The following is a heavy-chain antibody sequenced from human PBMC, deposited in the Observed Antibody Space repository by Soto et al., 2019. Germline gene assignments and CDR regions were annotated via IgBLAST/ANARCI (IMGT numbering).Heavy chain of an antibody. D-gene: IGHD5-12*01. V-gene: IGHV4-61*01. CDR2: NYSSGIA. CDR3: ARGALGSRNDYSGYDKQSDD. CDR1: GGSVGSGRYY. J-gene: IGHJ4*02. Sequence: XQRLRLPCTVSGGSVGSGRYYWSWIRQPPGKGLEWIVYNYSSGIANYNPSLKSRFTISLDTSMNQFSLKLSSVTAADTAVYYCARGALGSRNDYSGYDKQSDDLDQRTLVAVGS.